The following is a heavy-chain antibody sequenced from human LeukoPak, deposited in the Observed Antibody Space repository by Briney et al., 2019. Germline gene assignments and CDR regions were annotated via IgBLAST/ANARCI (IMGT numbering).Heavy chain of an antibody. V-gene: IGHV1-69*13. CDR3: AISIAVAATYPFDY. Sequence: SVKVSCKASGGTFSSYAISWVRQAPGQGLEWMGGIIPIFGTANYAQKFQGRVTITADESTSTAYMELSSLRSEDTAVYYRAISIAVAATYPFDYWGQGTLVTVSS. J-gene: IGHJ4*02. D-gene: IGHD6-19*01. CDR1: GGTFSSYA. CDR2: IIPIFGTA.